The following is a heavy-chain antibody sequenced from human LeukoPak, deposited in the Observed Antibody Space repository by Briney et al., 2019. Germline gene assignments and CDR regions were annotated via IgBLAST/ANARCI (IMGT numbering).Heavy chain of an antibody. CDR2: IYYSGST. D-gene: IGHD3-22*01. CDR3: ARGWGGYYDSSGYSDVFNY. CDR1: GYSISSGYY. Sequence: PSETLSLTCTVSGYSISSGYYWGWIRQTPEEGLEWIGSIYYSGSTYYNPSLKSRVTISVDTSKNQFSLKLSSVTAADTAVYYCARGWGGYYDSSGYSDVFNYWGQGTLVTVSS. V-gene: IGHV4-38-2*02. J-gene: IGHJ4*02.